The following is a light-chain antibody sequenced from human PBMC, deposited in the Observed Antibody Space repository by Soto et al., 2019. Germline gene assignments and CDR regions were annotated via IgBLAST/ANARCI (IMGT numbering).Light chain of an antibody. Sequence: EILMTQSPAILSVSPGEGATLSCRASQSISSKLAWYQQKPGQTPSLLIYGTSTRATGIPARFSGSGSGTEFTLTISSLQSEDFAVYYCQQYNNWHPITFGQGTRLEIK. V-gene: IGKV3D-15*01. CDR3: QQYNNWHPIT. J-gene: IGKJ5*01. CDR1: QSISSK. CDR2: GTS.